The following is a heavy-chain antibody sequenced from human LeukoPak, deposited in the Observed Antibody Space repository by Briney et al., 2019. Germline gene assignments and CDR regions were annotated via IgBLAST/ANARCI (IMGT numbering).Heavy chain of an antibody. Sequence: SETLSLTCTVSGGSISSYYWSWIRQPAGKGLEWIGRIYTSGSTNYNPSLKSRVTMSVDTSKNRFSLKLSSVTAADTAVYYCARGMGIAAADAFDIWGQGTMVTVSS. CDR1: GGSISSYY. D-gene: IGHD6-13*01. CDR3: ARGMGIAAADAFDI. V-gene: IGHV4-4*07. J-gene: IGHJ3*02. CDR2: IYTSGST.